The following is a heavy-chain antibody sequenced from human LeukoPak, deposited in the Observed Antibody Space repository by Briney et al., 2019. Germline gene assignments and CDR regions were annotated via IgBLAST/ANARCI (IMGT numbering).Heavy chain of an antibody. J-gene: IGHJ5*02. CDR1: GFTFSSYA. Sequence: GGSLRLSCAASGFTFSSYAVSWVRQAPGKGLEWVSGISGSGAGTYYADSVKGRFTISRDNSKNTLYLQMNSLRAEDTAVYYCAKDREIYGSGRYYKGSWGQGTLVTVSS. CDR3: AKDREIYGSGRYYKGS. D-gene: IGHD3-10*01. CDR2: ISGSGAGT. V-gene: IGHV3-23*01.